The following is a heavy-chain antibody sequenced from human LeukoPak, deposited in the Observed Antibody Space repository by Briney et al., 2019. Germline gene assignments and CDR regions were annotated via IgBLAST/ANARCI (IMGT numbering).Heavy chain of an antibody. J-gene: IGHJ3*02. V-gene: IGHV3-13*01. CDR3: ARALADDDAFDI. CDR2: IGTAGDT. Sequence: PGGSLRLSCAASGFTFSSYDMHWVRQATGKGLEWVSAIGTAGDTYYPGSVKGRFTISRENAKNSLYLQMNSLRAGDTAVYYCARALADDDAFDIWGQGTMVTVSS. CDR1: GFTFSSYD.